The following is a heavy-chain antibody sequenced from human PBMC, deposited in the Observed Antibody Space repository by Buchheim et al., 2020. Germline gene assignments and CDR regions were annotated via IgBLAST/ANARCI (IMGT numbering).Heavy chain of an antibody. CDR1: GFTFSSYG. V-gene: IGHV3-33*06. D-gene: IGHD5-12*01. Sequence: QVQLVESGGGVVQPGRSLRLSCAASGFTFSSYGMHWVRQAPGKGLEWVAVIWYDGSNKYYADSVKGRFTISRDNSKNTLYLQMNSLRAEDTAVYYCAKNSGYDSEYYYYYGMDVWGQGTT. CDR2: IWYDGSNK. CDR3: AKNSGYDSEYYYYYGMDV. J-gene: IGHJ6*02.